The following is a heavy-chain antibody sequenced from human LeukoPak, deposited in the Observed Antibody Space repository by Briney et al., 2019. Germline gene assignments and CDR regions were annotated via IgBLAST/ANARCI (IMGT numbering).Heavy chain of an antibody. CDR2: IYYSGST. Sequence: SETLSLTCAVSGGSISTYFWSWIRQPPGKGLEWIGYIYYSGSTNYNPSLESRVTISVDTSKNQFSLKLSSVTAADAAMYYCARQGGANSFDYWGQGILVTVSS. V-gene: IGHV4-59*08. J-gene: IGHJ4*02. CDR3: ARQGGANSFDY. CDR1: GGSISTYF. D-gene: IGHD1-1*01.